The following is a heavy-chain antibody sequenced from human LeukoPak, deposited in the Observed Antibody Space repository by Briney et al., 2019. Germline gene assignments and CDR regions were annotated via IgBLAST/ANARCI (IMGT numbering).Heavy chain of an antibody. J-gene: IGHJ4*02. V-gene: IGHV3-23*01. CDR2: ISGSGGST. Sequence: GGSLRLSCAASGFTFSSYAMSWVRQAPGKGLEWVSAISGSGGSTYYADSVKGRFTISRDNSKNTLYLQMYSLRAEDTAVYYCAKGAPSSGWYPYYFDYWGQGTLVTVSS. CDR3: AKGAPSSGWYPYYFDY. D-gene: IGHD6-19*01. CDR1: GFTFSSYA.